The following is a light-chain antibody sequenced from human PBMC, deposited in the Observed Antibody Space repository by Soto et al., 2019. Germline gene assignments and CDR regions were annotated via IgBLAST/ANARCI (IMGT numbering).Light chain of an antibody. J-gene: IGLJ1*01. V-gene: IGLV2-14*01. CDR2: DVS. CDR1: ISCVGVYDY. Sequence: QSVVTQPASLSGSPGQSSTSSFALTISCVGVYDYFSWYQQRPGKAPKLMIYDVSNRPSGVSNRFSGSKSGNTASLTISGLQAEDEADYYCSSYTSSSPYVFGTGTKVTVL. CDR3: SSYTSSSPYV.